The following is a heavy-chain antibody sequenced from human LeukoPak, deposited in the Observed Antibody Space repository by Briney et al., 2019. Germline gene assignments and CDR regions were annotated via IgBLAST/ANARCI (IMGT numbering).Heavy chain of an antibody. V-gene: IGHV3-23*01. J-gene: IGHJ5*02. CDR1: GFTFNSHA. CDR3: AKDQGSSSSWYDD. D-gene: IGHD2-2*01. Sequence: GGSLRLSCEASGFTFNSHAMSWVRQSPGKGLEWVSAISGSGASTYYADSVKGRFTISRDNSKTTLYLQMNSLRAEDTAVYYCAKDQGSSSSWYDDWGQGTLVTVSS. CDR2: ISGSGAST.